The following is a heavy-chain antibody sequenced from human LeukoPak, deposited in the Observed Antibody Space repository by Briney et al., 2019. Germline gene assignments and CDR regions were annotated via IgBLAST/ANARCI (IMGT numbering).Heavy chain of an antibody. Sequence: GGSLRLSCAASGFTFSSYEMDWVRQAPGKGLEWVSYISSSGSTIYYADSVKGRFTISRDNAKNSLYLQMNSLRAEDTAVYYCARLPFGYDFWSGPFDYWGQGTLVTVSS. D-gene: IGHD3-3*01. CDR1: GFTFSSYE. CDR3: ARLPFGYDFWSGPFDY. V-gene: IGHV3-48*03. CDR2: ISSSGSTI. J-gene: IGHJ4*02.